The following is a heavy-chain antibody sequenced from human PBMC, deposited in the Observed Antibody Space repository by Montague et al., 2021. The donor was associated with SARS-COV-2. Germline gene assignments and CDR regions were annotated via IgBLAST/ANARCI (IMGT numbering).Heavy chain of an antibody. D-gene: IGHD3-10*01. V-gene: IGHV3-9*01. J-gene: IGHJ4*02. Sequence: SLRLSCAASGFTFPDYAMHWVRQAPGKGLEWVSGINWNGNSRCYADSVKGRFTISRDNAANSLFLQMSSLRPEDTALYYCAAATYGSIVYWGQGNLVTVSS. CDR2: INWNGNSR. CDR3: AAATYGSIVY. CDR1: GFTFPDYA.